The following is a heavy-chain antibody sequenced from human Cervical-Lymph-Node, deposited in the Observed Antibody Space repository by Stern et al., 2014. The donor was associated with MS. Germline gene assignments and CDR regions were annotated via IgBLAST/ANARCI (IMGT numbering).Heavy chain of an antibody. CDR3: ARVPLAAAAWFAP. V-gene: IGHV6-1*01. CDR2: TYYRSKGDN. D-gene: IGHD6-13*01. J-gene: IGHJ5*02. CDR1: GDSVSSNSAA. Sequence: QVQLQQSGPGLVKPSKTLSLTCAISGDSVSSNSAAWNWIRQSPSRGLEWLGRTYYRSKGDNDYAVYVKRRITINPDTSKNQFSLQLNSVTPEDTAVYYCARVPLAAAAWFAPWGQGTLVTVS.